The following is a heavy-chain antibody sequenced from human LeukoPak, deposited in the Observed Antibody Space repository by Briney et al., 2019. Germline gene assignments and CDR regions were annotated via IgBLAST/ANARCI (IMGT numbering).Heavy chain of an antibody. V-gene: IGHV3-48*03. J-gene: IGHJ4*02. CDR3: ARVTYYYDSSGYWVFDY. CDR1: GFTFSSYE. CDR2: ISSSGSTT. Sequence: GGSLRLSCAASGFTFSSYEMNWVRQAPGKGLEWVSYISSSGSTTYYADSVKGRFTISRDNAKNSLYLQMNSLRAEDTAVYYCARVTYYYDSSGYWVFDYWGQGTLVTVSS. D-gene: IGHD3-22*01.